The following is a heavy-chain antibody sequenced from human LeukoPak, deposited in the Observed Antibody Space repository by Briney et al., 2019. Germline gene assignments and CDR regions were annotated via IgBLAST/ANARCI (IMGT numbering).Heavy chain of an antibody. CDR3: AKDLGAAAAGTVY. D-gene: IGHD6-13*01. CDR2: ISGSGGST. J-gene: IGHJ4*02. V-gene: IGHV3-23*01. CDR1: GFTFSSYA. Sequence: GGSLRLSCAASGFTFSSYAMSWVRQAPGKGLEWVSDISGSGGSTYYADSVKGRFTISRDNSKNTLYLQMNSLRAEDTAIYYCAKDLGAAAAGTVYWGQGTLVTVSS.